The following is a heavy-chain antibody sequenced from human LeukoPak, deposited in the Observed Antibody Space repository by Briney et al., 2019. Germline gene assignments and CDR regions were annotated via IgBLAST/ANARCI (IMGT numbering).Heavy chain of an antibody. V-gene: IGHV3-23*01. J-gene: IGHJ3*02. CDR2: ISGNGGST. CDR1: GFTFSSYA. D-gene: IGHD6-6*01. Sequence: GGSLRLSCAASGFTFSSYAMSWVRQAPGKGLEWVSPISGNGGSTYYAVSVQGRFTISRDNSKNTLYLQMNSLKVEDTAVYYCAKNRWAARIIRDAFDIWGQGTMVTVSS. CDR3: AKNRWAARIIRDAFDI.